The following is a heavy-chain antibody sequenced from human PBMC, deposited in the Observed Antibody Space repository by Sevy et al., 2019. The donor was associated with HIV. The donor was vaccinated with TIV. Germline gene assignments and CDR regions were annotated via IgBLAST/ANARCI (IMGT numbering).Heavy chain of an antibody. D-gene: IGHD3-22*01. CDR2: IGTAGDT. Sequence: GGSLRLSCAASGFAFSSYDMHWVCQATGKGLEWVSAIGTAGDTYYPGSVKGRFTISRENAKNSLYLQMNSLRAGDTAVYYCARAAIVDEGDDAFDIWGQGTMVTVSS. J-gene: IGHJ3*02. CDR3: ARAAIVDEGDDAFDI. CDR1: GFAFSSYD. V-gene: IGHV3-13*01.